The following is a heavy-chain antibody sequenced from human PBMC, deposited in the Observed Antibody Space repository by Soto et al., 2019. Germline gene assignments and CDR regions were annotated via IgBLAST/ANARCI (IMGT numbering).Heavy chain of an antibody. CDR2: IWYDGSNK. D-gene: IGHD5-12*01. Sequence: QVQLVESGGGVVQPGRSLRLSCAASGFTFSSYGMHWVRQAPGKGLEWVAVIWYDGSNKYYADSMKGRFTISRDNSKNTLYLQMNSLRAEDTAVYYCAREGGIVATTDYWGQGTLVTVSS. J-gene: IGHJ4*02. CDR3: AREGGIVATTDY. CDR1: GFTFSSYG. V-gene: IGHV3-33*01.